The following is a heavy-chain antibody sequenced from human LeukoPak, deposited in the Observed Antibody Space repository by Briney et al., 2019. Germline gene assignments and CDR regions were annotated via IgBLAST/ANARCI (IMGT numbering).Heavy chain of an antibody. V-gene: IGHV3-53*05. CDR3: TRGPGSTWYSDY. CDR2: IYSGGDT. D-gene: IGHD6-13*01. J-gene: IGHJ4*02. CDR1: GFTVSSNY. Sequence: GGSLRLSCAASGFTVSSNYMNWVRQAPGKGLEWGSIIYSGGDTYYADSVKGRFTISRDNSNNTLYLQMNRLRPENTAVYYCTRGPGSTWYSDYWGQGTLVTVSS.